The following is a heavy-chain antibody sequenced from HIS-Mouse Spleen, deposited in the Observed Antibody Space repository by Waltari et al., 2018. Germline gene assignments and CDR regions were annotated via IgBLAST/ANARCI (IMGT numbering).Heavy chain of an antibody. J-gene: IGHJ2*01. D-gene: IGHD6-13*01. CDR3: AREIPYSSSWYDWYFDL. V-gene: IGHV4-39*07. CDR1: GGSISSSSYY. Sequence: QLQLQESGPGLVKPSETLSLTCTVSGGSISSSSYYWGWIRQPPGKGLEWIGSIDYSGRTYYNPSLRGRVTIAVDTSKNQFSLKLGSVTAADTAVYYCAREIPYSSSWYDWYFDLWGRGTLVTVSS. CDR2: IDYSGRT.